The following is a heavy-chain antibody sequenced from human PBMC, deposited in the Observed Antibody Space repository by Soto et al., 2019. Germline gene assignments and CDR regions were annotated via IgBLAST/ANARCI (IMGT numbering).Heavy chain of an antibody. J-gene: IGHJ5*02. CDR3: ARLIIVVVTNWFDP. Sequence: PSETLSLTCTVSGGSISSYYWSWIRQPPGKGLEWIGYIYYSGSTNYNPSLKSRVTISVDTSKNQFSLKLSSVTAADTAVYYCARLIIVVVTNWFDPWGQGTLVTVSS. D-gene: IGHD3-22*01. CDR2: IYYSGST. V-gene: IGHV4-59*08. CDR1: GGSISSYY.